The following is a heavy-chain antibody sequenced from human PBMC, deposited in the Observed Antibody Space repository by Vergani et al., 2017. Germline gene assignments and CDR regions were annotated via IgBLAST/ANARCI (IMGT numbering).Heavy chain of an antibody. CDR1: GITFWKFG. D-gene: IGHD5-12*01. Sequence: EVALVESGGGLAQPGGSLRLSCEASGITFWKFGMHWVRQGPGKGLEWVSGISWNSGAVDYADSVRGRFTISRDNAKNSLFLEMTSLRFEDTAVYFCTKGSVYYHDSAGHGYDPYTGFDLWGQGTLVTVSS. J-gene: IGHJ3*01. CDR3: TKGSVYYHDSAGHGYDPYTGFDL. V-gene: IGHV3-9*01. CDR2: ISWNSGAV.